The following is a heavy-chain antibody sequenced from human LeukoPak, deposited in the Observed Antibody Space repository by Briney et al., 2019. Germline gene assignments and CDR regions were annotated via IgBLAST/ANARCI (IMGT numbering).Heavy chain of an antibody. CDR3: ATSSGSSA. V-gene: IGHV3-11*01. Sequence: GGSLRLSCAVSGFTFSDYYMSWFRQAPGKGLEWVSSISTSDSTTIHYADSVKGRFSISRDNARNSLYLQMNSLRAEDTAVYYCATSSGSSAWGQGTLVTVSS. CDR1: GFTFSDYY. CDR2: ISTSDSTTI. J-gene: IGHJ5*02. D-gene: IGHD3-10*01.